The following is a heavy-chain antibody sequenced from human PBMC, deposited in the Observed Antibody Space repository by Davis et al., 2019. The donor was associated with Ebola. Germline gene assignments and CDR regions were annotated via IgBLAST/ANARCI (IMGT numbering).Heavy chain of an antibody. Sequence: MPSETLSLTCTVSGGSISNSDFNYWGWIRQPPGKGLEWIGSIYYSGGTYYKPSLKSRVTISVDTSKNQFSLKLSSVTAADTAVYYCARERIAAADHDFYWYFDLWGRGTLVTVSS. J-gene: IGHJ2*01. CDR1: GGSISNSDFNY. D-gene: IGHD6-13*01. V-gene: IGHV4-39*07. CDR2: IYYSGGT. CDR3: ARERIAAADHDFYWYFDL.